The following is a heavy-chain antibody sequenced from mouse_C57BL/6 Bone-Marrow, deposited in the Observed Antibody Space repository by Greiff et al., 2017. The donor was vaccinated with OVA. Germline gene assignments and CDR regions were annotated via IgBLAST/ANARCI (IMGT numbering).Heavy chain of an antibody. CDR3: ARSLVAY. Sequence: EVQGVESGGGLVQPGGSLKLSCAASGFTFSDYGMAWVRQAPRKGPEWVAFISNFAYSIYYADTVTGRFTISRENAKNTLYLEMSSLRSEDTAMYYCARSLVAYWGQGTLVTVSA. CDR2: ISNFAYSI. CDR1: GFTFSDYG. V-gene: IGHV5-15*01. J-gene: IGHJ3*01. D-gene: IGHD6-1*01.